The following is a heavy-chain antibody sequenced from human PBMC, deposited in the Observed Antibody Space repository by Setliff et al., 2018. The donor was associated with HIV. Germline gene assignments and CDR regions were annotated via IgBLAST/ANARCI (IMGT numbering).Heavy chain of an antibody. J-gene: IGHJ4*02. CDR2: IYESGSA. V-gene: IGHV4-4*02. Sequence: SETLSLTCAVSGGSISSSDWWSWIRQPPGKGLEWIGEIYESGSANYNPSLTSGVTMSVDKSKNHFSLKMNSVTAADTAVYFCVRDHRLRGKFHFDSWGQGTLVTVSS. CDR3: VRDHRLRGKFHFDS. D-gene: IGHD2-21*01. CDR1: GGSISSSDW.